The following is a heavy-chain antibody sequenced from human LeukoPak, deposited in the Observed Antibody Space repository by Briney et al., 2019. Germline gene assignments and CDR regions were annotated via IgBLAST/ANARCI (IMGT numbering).Heavy chain of an antibody. CDR2: ISCSGGTT. J-gene: IGHJ4*02. CDR3: AKVEGVNMIVVVIASFDY. D-gene: IGHD3-22*01. V-gene: IGHV3-23*01. Sequence: GSLRLSCAASGFTFSSYAMSWVPQAPGKGLEWVSAISCSGGTTYYADSVKGRSTMSRDNSKNTLYLQMNSLRAEDTAVYYCAKVEGVNMIVVVIASFDYWGQGTLVTVSS. CDR1: GFTFSSYA.